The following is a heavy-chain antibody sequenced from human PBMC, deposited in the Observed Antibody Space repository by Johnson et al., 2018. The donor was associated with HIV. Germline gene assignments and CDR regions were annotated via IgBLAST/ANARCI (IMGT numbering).Heavy chain of an antibody. CDR2: LSYDGSNK. D-gene: IGHD4-23*01. Sequence: QMLLVESGGGVVQPGRSLRLSCAASGFTFSSYALHWVRQAPGKGLEWVAVLSYDGSNKFYAYSVKGRFTISRDNSKNTLYLQMNNLRAEDTALYYCAKSPGKDHGGNSGAFDIWGQGTMVTVSS. V-gene: IGHV3-30-3*01. CDR1: GFTFSSYA. J-gene: IGHJ3*02. CDR3: AKSPGKDHGGNSGAFDI.